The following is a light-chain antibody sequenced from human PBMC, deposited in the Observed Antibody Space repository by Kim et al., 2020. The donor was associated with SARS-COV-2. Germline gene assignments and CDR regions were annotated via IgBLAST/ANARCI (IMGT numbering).Light chain of an antibody. CDR2: QDT. CDR1: KLGDKY. CDR3: QAWDSSTAWV. J-gene: IGLJ3*02. V-gene: IGLV3-1*01. Sequence: SYELTQPPSVSVSPGQTASITCYGDKLGDKYASWYQQTPGQSPVLVIYQDTKRPSGIPERFSGSNSGNTATLTISGTQAMDEADYYCQAWDSSTAWVFGG.